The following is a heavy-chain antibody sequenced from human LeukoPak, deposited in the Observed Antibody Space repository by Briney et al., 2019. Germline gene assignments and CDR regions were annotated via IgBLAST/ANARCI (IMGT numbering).Heavy chain of an antibody. CDR2: ISGSGGST. V-gene: IGHV3-23*01. Sequence: GGSLRLSCAASGFTVSSNYMSWVRQAPGKGLEWVSAISGSGGSTYYADSVKGRFTISRDNSKNTLYLQMNSLRAEDTAVYYCAKSPDFKLPWYFDLWGRGTLVTVSS. J-gene: IGHJ2*01. CDR1: GFTVSSNY. D-gene: IGHD3-3*01. CDR3: AKSPDFKLPWYFDL.